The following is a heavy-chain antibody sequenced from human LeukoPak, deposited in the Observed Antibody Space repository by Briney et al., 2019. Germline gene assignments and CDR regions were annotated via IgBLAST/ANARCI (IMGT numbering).Heavy chain of an antibody. CDR2: IYYSGTT. V-gene: IGHV4-59*08. J-gene: IGHJ4*02. CDR3: ARRSYYYGSGSYYSPDSYFDY. D-gene: IGHD3-10*01. Sequence: SETLSLTCTVSAGSISSYYWSWIRQPQGNGLEWLGYIYYSGTTNYNPSLKSRVTISVDTSKKQFSPNLSSVTDADTAVYYCARRSYYYGSGSYYSPDSYFDYWGQGTLVSVSS. CDR1: AGSISSYY.